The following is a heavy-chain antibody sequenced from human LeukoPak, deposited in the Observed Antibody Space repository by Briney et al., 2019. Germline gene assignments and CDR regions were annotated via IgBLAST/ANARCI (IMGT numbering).Heavy chain of an antibody. CDR3: TRRGGGLSFDY. V-gene: IGHV3-30-3*01. Sequence: GGSLRLSCAASGFAFSTYAMHWVRLAPGKGLEWVAVISYDGNTIHYADSEKGRFTISRDNSKNTLYLQMNSLTAEDTAVYYCTRRGGGLSFDYWGQGTLVTVSS. CDR2: ISYDGNTI. D-gene: IGHD2-8*02. CDR1: GFAFSTYA. J-gene: IGHJ4*02.